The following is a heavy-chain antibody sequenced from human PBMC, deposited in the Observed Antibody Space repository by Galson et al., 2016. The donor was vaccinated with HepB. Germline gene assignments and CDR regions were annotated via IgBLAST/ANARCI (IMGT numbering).Heavy chain of an antibody. CDR1: GFTFSSYA. Sequence: SLRLSCAASGFTFSSYAMHWVRQAPGKGLEWVTVILYDGSNKYYADSVRGRFTISRDNSKNTLSLQMNSLRAEDTAVYYCARDGRSKGIKHQLAYQSYYYYGMDVWGQGTTVTVS. CDR2: ILYDGSNK. V-gene: IGHV3-30-3*01. J-gene: IGHJ6*02. D-gene: IGHD6-13*01. CDR3: ARDGRSKGIKHQLAYQSYYYYGMDV.